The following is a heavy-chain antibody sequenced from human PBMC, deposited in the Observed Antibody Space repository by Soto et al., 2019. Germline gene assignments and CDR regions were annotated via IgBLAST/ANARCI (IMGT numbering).Heavy chain of an antibody. CDR1: GFNFSSFG. J-gene: IGHJ4*02. V-gene: IGHV3-30*18. CDR3: AKDRGWSSADLEY. CDR2: MSYDGSSK. Sequence: GGSLRLSCAASGFNFSSFGMHWVRQAPGKGLERVALMSYDGSSKYYQDSLKGRFTISRDKSKNTLYLQMSSLRVEDTAVYYCAKDRGWSSADLEYWGQGTLVTVSS. D-gene: IGHD6-19*01.